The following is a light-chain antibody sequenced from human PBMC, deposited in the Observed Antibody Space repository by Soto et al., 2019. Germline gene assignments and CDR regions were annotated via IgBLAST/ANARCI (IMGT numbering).Light chain of an antibody. Sequence: ALTQPASVSGSPGQSITISCTGTSSDVGGYNYVSWSQQHPGKAPQLMIYEVSKRPSGVSNRFSGSKSGNTASLTISGLQAEDEADYYCSSYTSSSTYVFGTGTKVTVL. CDR1: SSDVGGYNY. V-gene: IGLV2-14*01. CDR2: EVS. J-gene: IGLJ1*01. CDR3: SSYTSSSTYV.